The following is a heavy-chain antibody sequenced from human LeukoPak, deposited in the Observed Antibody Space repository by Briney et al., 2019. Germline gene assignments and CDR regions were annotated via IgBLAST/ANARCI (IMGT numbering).Heavy chain of an antibody. D-gene: IGHD3-10*01. J-gene: IGHJ6*03. Sequence: SETLSLTCTVSGDSMSSYYWSWIRQPPGKGLEWIAYISYSGSTKYNPSLQNRVTISIDTSKDQFSLKLSTVTAADTAVYFCARAASGDAIDYYGSGRRYYSYYMDVWGKGTTVTISS. CDR3: ARAASGDAIDYYGSGRRYYSYYMDV. CDR1: GDSMSSYY. CDR2: ISYSGST. V-gene: IGHV4-59*12.